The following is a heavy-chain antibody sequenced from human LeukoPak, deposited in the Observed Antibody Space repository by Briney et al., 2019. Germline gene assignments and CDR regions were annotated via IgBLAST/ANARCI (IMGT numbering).Heavy chain of an antibody. CDR1: GFIFDDYD. D-gene: IGHD3-10*01. Sequence: GGSLRLSCAASGFIFDDYDMHWVRHAPGVGLEGDSLISGDRDYTLYTHCVEGRFTISRDNSKNSLYLQMNTLRTDDNALYYCAKGHGSRTGDFEYWGQGTLVTVSS. CDR2: ISGDRDYT. J-gene: IGHJ4*02. CDR3: AKGHGSRTGDFEY. V-gene: IGHV3-43*02.